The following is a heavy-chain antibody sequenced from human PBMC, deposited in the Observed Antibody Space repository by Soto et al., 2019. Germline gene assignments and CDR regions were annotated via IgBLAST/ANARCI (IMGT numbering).Heavy chain of an antibody. CDR1: GFTFSSYS. V-gene: IGHV3-48*02. Sequence: EVQLVESGGGLVQPGGSLRLSCEASGFTFSSYSMNWVRQAPGKGLEWVSYISSSSSTIYYADSVKGRFTISSDNAKNSLHLQMNSLRDEDTAVYYCAGTWLPTQFYRWGQGTMVTVSS. J-gene: IGHJ5*02. D-gene: IGHD6-19*01. CDR3: AGTWLPTQFYR. CDR2: ISSSSSTI.